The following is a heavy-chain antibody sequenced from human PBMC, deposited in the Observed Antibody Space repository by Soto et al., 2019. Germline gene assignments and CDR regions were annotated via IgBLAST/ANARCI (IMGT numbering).Heavy chain of an antibody. CDR1: GGSISSGDYY. V-gene: IGHV4-30-4*01. D-gene: IGHD1-1*01. Sequence: QVQLQESGPGLVKPSETLSLTCTVSGGSISSGDYYWSWIRQPPGKGLEWIGYIYYSGSTYYNPSLKSRVTISLDTSKTQFSLNLSSVTAADTAVYFCARVPLELEPIHCFDPWGQGTLVTVSS. J-gene: IGHJ5*02. CDR3: ARVPLELEPIHCFDP. CDR2: IYYSGST.